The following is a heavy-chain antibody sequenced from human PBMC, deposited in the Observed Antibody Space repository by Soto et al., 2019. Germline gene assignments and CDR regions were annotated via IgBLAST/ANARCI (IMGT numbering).Heavy chain of an antibody. V-gene: IGHV1-18*01. D-gene: IGHD2-2*01. CDR2: ISAYTDAP. CDR1: GYTFSDFG. CDR3: ARVIPRVEAGFDQ. Sequence: ASVKVSCKASGYTFSDFGVTWVRRAPGQGLEWMGWISAYTDAPDDAQKFQGRVTMTIGTSTSTAYIDLRSLTSDDPARYYCARVIPRVEAGFDQWDQGALVTVSS. J-gene: IGHJ5*02.